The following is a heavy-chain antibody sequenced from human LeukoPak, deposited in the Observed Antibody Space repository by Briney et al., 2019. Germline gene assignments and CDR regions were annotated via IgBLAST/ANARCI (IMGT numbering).Heavy chain of an antibody. Sequence: PSETLSLTCTVSGGSISGHYWSWIRQPPGKGLEGIGYIYYSGSTNYNPSLKSRVTISVDTSKNQFSLKVNSMTAADTAVYYCAKHLTNAYYDMIWFDPWGQGTLVTVSS. J-gene: IGHJ5*02. CDR2: IYYSGST. CDR3: AKHLTNAYYDMIWFDP. D-gene: IGHD3-16*01. CDR1: GGSISGHY. V-gene: IGHV4-59*11.